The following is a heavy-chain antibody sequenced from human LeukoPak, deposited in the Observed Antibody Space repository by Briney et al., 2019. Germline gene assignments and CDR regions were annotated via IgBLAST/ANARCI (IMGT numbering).Heavy chain of an antibody. Sequence: SETLSLTCTVSGGSIGSGGYYWSWIRQHPGKGLEWIGYIYYSGSTYYNPSLKSRVTISVDTSKNQFSLKLSSVTAADTAVYYCARGVTGGWYGDFQHWGQGTLVPVSS. CDR3: ARGVTGGWYGDFQH. CDR1: GGSIGSGGYY. J-gene: IGHJ1*01. V-gene: IGHV4-31*03. D-gene: IGHD6-19*01. CDR2: IYYSGST.